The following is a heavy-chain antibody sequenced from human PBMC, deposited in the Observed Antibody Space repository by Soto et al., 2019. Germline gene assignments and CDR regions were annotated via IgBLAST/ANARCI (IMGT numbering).Heavy chain of an antibody. Sequence: SGGGLVQPGGSLRLSCAASGFTLSSYNMNWVRQAPGKGLEWVSYISGSSDTIYYADSVKGRFTISRDNAKNSLYLQMDSLRDEDTAVYYCARDHGGSTWFVGIYYYFGVDVWGQGTTVTVSS. D-gene: IGHD6-13*01. V-gene: IGHV3-48*02. CDR2: ISGSSDTI. CDR1: GFTLSSYN. J-gene: IGHJ6*02. CDR3: ARDHGGSTWFVGIYYYFGVDV.